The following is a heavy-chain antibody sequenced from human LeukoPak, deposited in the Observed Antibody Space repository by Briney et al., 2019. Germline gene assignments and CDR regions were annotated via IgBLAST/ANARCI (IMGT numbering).Heavy chain of an antibody. J-gene: IGHJ6*03. CDR1: GYTFTSYD. CDR2: MNPNSGNT. Sequence: ASVKVSCKASGYTFTSYDINWVRQATGQGLEWMGWMNPNSGNTGYAQKFQGRVTMTRNTSISTAYMELSSLRSEDTAVYYCASAQRAADYYYYYMDVWGKGTTVTISS. CDR3: ASAQRAADYYYYYMDV. V-gene: IGHV1-8*01. D-gene: IGHD2-15*01.